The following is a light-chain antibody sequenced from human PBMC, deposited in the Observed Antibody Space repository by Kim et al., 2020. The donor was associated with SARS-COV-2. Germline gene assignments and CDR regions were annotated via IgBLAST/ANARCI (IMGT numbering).Light chain of an antibody. CDR2: DVN. V-gene: IGLV2-8*01. CDR1: SSDGGGYNF. Sequence: QSVTIYCTGTSSDGGGYNFVSWHQQQQGKAPKLIIYDVNKRPPGVPNRVSGSKSGNTASLTVSGLQAEDEADYYCSSYAGTNNVYVFGTGTKVTVL. J-gene: IGLJ1*01. CDR3: SSYAGTNNVYV.